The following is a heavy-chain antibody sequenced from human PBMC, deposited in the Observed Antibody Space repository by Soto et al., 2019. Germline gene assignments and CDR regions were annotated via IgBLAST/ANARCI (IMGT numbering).Heavy chain of an antibody. CDR3: AGGGEMATIPYYFDY. D-gene: IGHD5-12*01. CDR1: GGTFSSYA. V-gene: IGHV1-69*13. J-gene: IGHJ4*02. Sequence: SVKVSCKASGGTFSSYAISWVRQAPGQGLEWMGGIIPIFGTANYAQKFQGRVTITADESTSTAYMELSSLRSEDTAVYYCAGGGEMATIPYYFDYWRQRTLVTVSS. CDR2: IIPIFGTA.